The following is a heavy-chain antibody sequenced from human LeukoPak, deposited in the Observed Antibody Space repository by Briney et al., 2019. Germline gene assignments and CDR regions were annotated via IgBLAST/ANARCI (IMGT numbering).Heavy chain of an antibody. D-gene: IGHD5-18*01. Sequence: QAGGSLRLSCAASGFTFSSYGMHWVRQAPGKGLEGVAVIWYDGSNKYYADSVKGRFTISRDNSKNTLYLQMNSLRAEDTAVYYCARDPGYSYGYFDYWGQGTLVTVSS. CDR2: IWYDGSNK. CDR1: GFTFSSYG. V-gene: IGHV3-33*01. J-gene: IGHJ4*02. CDR3: ARDPGYSYGYFDY.